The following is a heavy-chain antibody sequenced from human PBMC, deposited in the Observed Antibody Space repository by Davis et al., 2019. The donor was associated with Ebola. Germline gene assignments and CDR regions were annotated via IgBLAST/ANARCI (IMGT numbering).Heavy chain of an antibody. J-gene: IGHJ6*04. V-gene: IGHV3-64*01. Sequence: GGSLRLSCAASGFTFSSYAMHWVRQAPGKGLEYVSAISSNGGSTYYANSVKGRFTISRDNSKNTLYLQMNSLRAEDTAVYYCARGITIFGVVSARHYGMDVWGKGTTVTVSS. CDR3: ARGITIFGVVSARHYGMDV. CDR1: GFTFSSYA. D-gene: IGHD3-3*01. CDR2: ISSNGGST.